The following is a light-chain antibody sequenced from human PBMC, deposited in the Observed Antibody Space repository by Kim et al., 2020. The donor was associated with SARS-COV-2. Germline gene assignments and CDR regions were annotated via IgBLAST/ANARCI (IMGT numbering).Light chain of an antibody. V-gene: IGKV1-5*03. CDR1: QSISKW. J-gene: IGKJ2*01. Sequence: DIEMTQSPSTLSASVGDRVTITCRASQSISKWLVWYQQKPGKAPKPLIHHASVLISGVTSRFNGSGFGTEFSLTITSLQPNDFATYHCQQYNAQSAFRQGTELEI. CDR2: HAS. CDR3: QQYNAQSA.